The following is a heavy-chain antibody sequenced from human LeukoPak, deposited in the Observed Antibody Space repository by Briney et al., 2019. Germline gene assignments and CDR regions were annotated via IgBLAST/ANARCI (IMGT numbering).Heavy chain of an antibody. D-gene: IGHD3-10*01. V-gene: IGHV3-30*18. Sequence: PGGSLRLSCAASGFTFSSYGMHWVRQAPGKGLEWVAVISYDGSNKYYADSVKGRFTISRDNSKNTLYLQMNSLRAEDTAVYYCAKEPRPYYYGSGSYDYWGQGTLVTVSS. J-gene: IGHJ4*02. CDR3: AKEPRPYYYGSGSYDY. CDR1: GFTFSSYG. CDR2: ISYDGSNK.